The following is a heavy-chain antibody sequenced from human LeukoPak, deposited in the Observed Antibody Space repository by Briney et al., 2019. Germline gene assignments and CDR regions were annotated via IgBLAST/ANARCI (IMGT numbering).Heavy chain of an antibody. CDR1: GFTFSSYS. D-gene: IGHD3-10*01. V-gene: IGHV3-21*01. J-gene: IGHJ4*02. CDR3: ARDVTMVRGVSL. Sequence: GGSLRLSCAASGFTFSSYSMNWVRQAPGKGLEWVSSISSSSSYIYYADSVKRRFTISRDNAKNSLYLQMNSLRAEDTAVYYCARDVTMVRGVSLWGQGTLVTVSS. CDR2: ISSSSSYI.